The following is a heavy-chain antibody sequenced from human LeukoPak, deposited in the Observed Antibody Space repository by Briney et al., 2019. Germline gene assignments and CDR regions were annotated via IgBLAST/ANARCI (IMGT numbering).Heavy chain of an antibody. V-gene: IGHV4-59*01. CDR2: IFYSGST. CDR1: GGSISSYY. Sequence: PSETLSLTCFVSGGSISSYYWSWIRQPPGKGLEWIGYIFYSGSTNYNPSLKSRVTILVDTSKNHFSLKLSSVIAADTAVYYCARGGSSGYDPFDYWGQGTRVTVSS. D-gene: IGHD5-12*01. J-gene: IGHJ4*02. CDR3: ARGGSSGYDPFDY.